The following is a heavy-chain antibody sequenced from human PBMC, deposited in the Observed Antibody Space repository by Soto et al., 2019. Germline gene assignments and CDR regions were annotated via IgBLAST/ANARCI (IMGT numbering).Heavy chain of an antibody. V-gene: IGHV3-48*03. CDR3: ARDSPDLSLLYYYYGMDV. Sequence: GGSLRLSCAASGLTFSSYEMNWVRQAPGKGLEWVSYISSSGSTIYYADSVKGRFTISRDNAKNSLYLQMNSLRAEDTAVYYCARDSPDLSLLYYYYGMDVWGQGTTVTVSS. D-gene: IGHD3-10*01. CDR1: GLTFSSYE. J-gene: IGHJ6*02. CDR2: ISSSGSTI.